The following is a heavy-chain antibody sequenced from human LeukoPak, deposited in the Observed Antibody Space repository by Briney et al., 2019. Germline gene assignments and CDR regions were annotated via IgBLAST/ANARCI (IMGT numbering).Heavy chain of an antibody. CDR2: IIPMYGTA. Sequence: GASVKVSCKASGGIISTYAISWVRQAPGQGLEWMGGIIPMYGTATYARTLQGRVSVTTDESTSTVYMELSSLRFEDTAVYYCARGQRSTDISTFHTPYYYYMDVWGKGTTVTVSS. CDR1: GGIISTYA. D-gene: IGHD6-25*01. V-gene: IGHV1-69*05. J-gene: IGHJ6*03. CDR3: ARGQRSTDISTFHTPYYYYMDV.